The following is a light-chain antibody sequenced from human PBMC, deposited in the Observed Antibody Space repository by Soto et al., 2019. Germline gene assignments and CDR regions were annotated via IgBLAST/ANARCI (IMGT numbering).Light chain of an antibody. V-gene: IGKV3-20*01. J-gene: IGKJ2*01. CDR2: GAS. Sequence: EIVLTQSPGTLSLSPGERSTLSCRASQSVGSSYLAWYQQKPGQAPRVLIYGASSRATRIPDRFSGSGSGTDFTLTISRLEPEDFAVYYCQQYAASPYTVGQGTKVDIK. CDR3: QQYAASPYT. CDR1: QSVGSSY.